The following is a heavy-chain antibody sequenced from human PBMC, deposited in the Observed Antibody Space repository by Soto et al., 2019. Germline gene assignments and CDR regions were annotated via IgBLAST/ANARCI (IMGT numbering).Heavy chain of an antibody. V-gene: IGHV4-61*01. D-gene: IGHD6-13*01. CDR3: ARRRLAAAGINWFDP. Sequence: SETLSLTCTVSGGSVSSGSYYWSWIRQPPGKGLEWIGYIYYSGSTNYNPSLKSRVTISVDTSKNQFSLKLSSVTAADTAVYYCARRRLAAAGINWFDPWGQGTLVTVSS. CDR1: GGSVSSGSYY. J-gene: IGHJ5*02. CDR2: IYYSGST.